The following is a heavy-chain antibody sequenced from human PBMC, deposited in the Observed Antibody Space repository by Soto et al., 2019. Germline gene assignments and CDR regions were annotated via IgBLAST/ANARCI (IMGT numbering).Heavy chain of an antibody. D-gene: IGHD3-3*01. CDR3: ARQAYDFWSGYQPDNFDY. CDR1: GGSISSYY. CDR2: IYYSGST. V-gene: IGHV4-59*08. J-gene: IGHJ4*02. Sequence: KQSQTLSLTCTVSGGSISSYYWSWIRQPPGKGLEWIGYIYYSGSTNYNPSLKSRVTISVDTSKNQFSLKLSSVTAADTAVYYCARQAYDFWSGYQPDNFDYWGQGTLVTVSS.